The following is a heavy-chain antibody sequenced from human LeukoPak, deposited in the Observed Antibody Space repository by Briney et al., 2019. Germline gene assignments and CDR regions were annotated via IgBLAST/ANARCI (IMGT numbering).Heavy chain of an antibody. CDR2: IIPMFATP. Sequence: SVKVSCKASGYTFTSYGISWVRQAPGQGLEWMGGIIPMFATPNYAQKFQARVTITADESTSTASMELSSLRSEDTAVYYCARSAGGVPYCGGDCYSPPSHYYYMDVWGKGTSVTVSS. CDR1: GYTFTSYG. D-gene: IGHD2-21*01. V-gene: IGHV1-69*13. CDR3: ARSAGGVPYCGGDCYSPPSHYYYMDV. J-gene: IGHJ6*03.